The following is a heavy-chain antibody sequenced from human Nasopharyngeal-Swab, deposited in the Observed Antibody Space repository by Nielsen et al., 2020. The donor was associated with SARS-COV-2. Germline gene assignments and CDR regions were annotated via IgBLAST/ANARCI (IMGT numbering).Heavy chain of an antibody. CDR2: IIPIFGTA. J-gene: IGHJ6*03. Sequence: SVKVSCKASGGTFSSYAISWVRQAPGQGLEWMGWIIPIFGTANYAQKFQGRVTITADESTSTAYMELSSLRSEDTAVYYCARESYCSSTSCSRDYYYYYMDVWGKGTTVTVSS. CDR3: ARESYCSSTSCSRDYYYYYMDV. V-gene: IGHV1-69*13. D-gene: IGHD2-2*01. CDR1: GGTFSSYA.